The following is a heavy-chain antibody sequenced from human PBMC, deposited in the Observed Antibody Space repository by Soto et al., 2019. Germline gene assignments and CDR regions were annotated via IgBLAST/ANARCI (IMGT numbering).Heavy chain of an antibody. J-gene: IGHJ4*02. CDR2: INHSGST. V-gene: IGHV4-34*01. CDR1: GGSFSGYY. CDR3: ARGLRGSAGGYCSSTSCRLSSYYFDY. Sequence: SETLSLTCAVYGGSFSGYYWSWIRQPPGKGLEWIGEINHSGSTNYNPSLKSRVTISVDTSKNQFSLKLSSVTAADTAVYYCARGLRGSAGGYCSSTSCRLSSYYFDYWGQGTLVTVSS. D-gene: IGHD2-2*01.